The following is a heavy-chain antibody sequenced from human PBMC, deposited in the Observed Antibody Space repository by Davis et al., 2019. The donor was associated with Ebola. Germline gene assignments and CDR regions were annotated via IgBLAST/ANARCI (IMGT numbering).Heavy chain of an antibody. V-gene: IGHV1-3*01. CDR2: IHAGNGNT. CDR1: GGTFSSYA. D-gene: IGHD1-26*01. CDR3: ARDVGAIPFDY. J-gene: IGHJ4*02. Sequence: ASVQVSCKASGGTFSSYAISWVRQAPGQRLEWLGWIHAGNGNTKYSQKFQGRVTITRDTSASTAYMELSSLRSEDTAVYYSARDVGAIPFDYWGQGTLVTVSS.